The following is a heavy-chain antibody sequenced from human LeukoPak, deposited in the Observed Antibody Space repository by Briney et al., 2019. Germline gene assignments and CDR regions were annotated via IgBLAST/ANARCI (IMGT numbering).Heavy chain of an antibody. J-gene: IGHJ3*02. D-gene: IGHD3-16*01. V-gene: IGHV3-23*01. CDR2: ISGSGGST. CDR3: AKDARLGRGAFDI. CDR1: GFIFSGFA. Sequence: GGSLRLSCAASGFIFSGFAMSWVRQGPGKGLEWVSAISGSGGSTYYADSVKGRFTISRDNSKNTLYLQMNSLRAEDTAVYYCAKDARLGRGAFDIWGQGTMVTVSS.